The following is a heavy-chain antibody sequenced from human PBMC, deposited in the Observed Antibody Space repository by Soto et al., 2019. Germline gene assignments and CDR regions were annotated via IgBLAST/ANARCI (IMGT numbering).Heavy chain of an antibody. CDR1: GDAISSSSYY. D-gene: IGHD3-22*01. CDR3: ARQSYDSSDYFDY. CDR2: IYYSGST. J-gene: IGHJ4*02. Sequence: QLHLQESGPVLVKPSETLSLTCTVSGDAISSSSYYWGWIRQPPGKGLEWIGSIYYSGSTYYNPSLKSRVTIYVDTSRIHCCLKLISVTAADAAVYYCARQSYDSSDYFDYWGQGTLVNVSS. V-gene: IGHV4-39*01.